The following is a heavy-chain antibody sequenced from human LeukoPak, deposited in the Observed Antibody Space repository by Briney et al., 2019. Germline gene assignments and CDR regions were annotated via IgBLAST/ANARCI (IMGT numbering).Heavy chain of an antibody. J-gene: IGHJ3*02. Sequence: ASVKVSCKASGYTFTSYGISWVRQAPGQGLEWMGWISVYNGNTNYAQKLQGRVTMTTDTSTSTAYMELRSLRSDDTAVYYCARDRGYDSSGYYFSPDAFDIWGQGTMVTVSS. CDR1: GYTFTSYG. V-gene: IGHV1-18*01. CDR3: ARDRGYDSSGYYFSPDAFDI. CDR2: ISVYNGNT. D-gene: IGHD3-22*01.